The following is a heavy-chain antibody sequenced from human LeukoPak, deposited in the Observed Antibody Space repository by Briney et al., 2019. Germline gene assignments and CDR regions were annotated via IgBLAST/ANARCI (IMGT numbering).Heavy chain of an antibody. CDR1: GFTFSSYT. D-gene: IGHD3-3*02. Sequence: SGGSLRLSCAASGFTFSSYTMNWVRQAPGKGLEWVSSISGGTTDIYYPDSLKGRFTISRDNAKNSLYLQMNRLRDEDTAVYYCARAFLGGDYWGQGPLVTVSS. CDR2: ISGGTTDI. CDR3: ARAFLGGDY. J-gene: IGHJ4*02. V-gene: IGHV3-21*06.